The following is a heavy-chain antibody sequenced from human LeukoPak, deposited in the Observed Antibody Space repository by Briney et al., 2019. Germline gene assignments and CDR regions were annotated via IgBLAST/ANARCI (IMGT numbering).Heavy chain of an antibody. Sequence: SETLSLTCTVSGDSISSSSYCWDWIRQPPGKGLEWIGNIYNSANTHYNPSPKTRITMSVDTSKNQFSLKLNSVTAADTGIYYCARHSRSAYTGYENAFDIWGQGTMATVSS. D-gene: IGHD5-12*01. CDR1: GDSISSSSYC. V-gene: IGHV4-39*01. CDR2: IYNSANT. J-gene: IGHJ3*02. CDR3: ARHSRSAYTGYENAFDI.